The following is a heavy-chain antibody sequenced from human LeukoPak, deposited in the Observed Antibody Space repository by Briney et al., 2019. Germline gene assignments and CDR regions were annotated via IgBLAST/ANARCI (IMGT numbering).Heavy chain of an antibody. J-gene: IGHJ4*02. CDR2: ISAYNGNT. D-gene: IGHD2-2*01. CDR1: GYTFTSYG. V-gene: IGHV1-18*01. Sequence: ASVKVSCKASGYTFTSYGISWVRQAPGQGLEWMGWISAYNGNTNYAQKLQGRVTMTTDTSTSTAYMELSSLRSEDTAVYYCARNRAVPSPELFDYWGQGTLVTVSS. CDR3: ARNRAVPSPELFDY.